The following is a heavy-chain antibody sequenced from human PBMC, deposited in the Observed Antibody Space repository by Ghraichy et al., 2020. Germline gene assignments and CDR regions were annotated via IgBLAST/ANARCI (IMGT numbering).Heavy chain of an antibody. CDR1: GFTFSTYN. D-gene: IGHD2-2*01. CDR3: VREYCSSTTCTSDY. J-gene: IGHJ4*02. CDR2: ISRSRSTI. Sequence: GGSLRLSCAASGFTFSTYNMNWVRQAPGKGLEWVSYISRSRSTIYYADSEKGRFTISRDNAKNSLYLQMNSLSDEDTAVYYCVREYCSSTTCTSDYWGQGTLVIVSS. V-gene: IGHV3-48*02.